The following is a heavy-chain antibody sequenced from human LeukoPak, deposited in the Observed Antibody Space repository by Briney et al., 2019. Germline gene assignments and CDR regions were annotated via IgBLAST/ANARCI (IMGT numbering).Heavy chain of an antibody. J-gene: IGHJ6*02. V-gene: IGHV1-8*01. D-gene: IGHD3-3*01. CDR2: MNPNSGNT. CDR3: ARGEHDFWSGYYRHYYYGMDV. CDR1: GYTFTSYD. Sequence: GASVKVSCKASGYTFTSYDINWVRQATGQGLEWMGWMNPNSGNTGYAQKFQGRVTMTRNTSISTAYMELSSLRSEDTAVYYCARGEHDFWSGYYRHYYYGMDVWGQGTTVTVSS.